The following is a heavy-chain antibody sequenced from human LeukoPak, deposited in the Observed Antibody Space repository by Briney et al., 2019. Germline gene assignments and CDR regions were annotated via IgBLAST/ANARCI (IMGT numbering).Heavy chain of an antibody. Sequence: GGSLRLSCAASGLTFSRYWMTWFRQAPGKGLEWVANIKQDGSEKYYADSVKGRFTISRDNADRSLYLQMTSLRVEDAAVYFCASRYCTGVNCFAASYMCMDVWGKGTTVTVSS. D-gene: IGHD2-8*02. CDR1: GLTFSRYW. CDR3: ASRYCTGVNCFAASYMCMDV. CDR2: IKQDGSEK. J-gene: IGHJ6*03. V-gene: IGHV3-7*01.